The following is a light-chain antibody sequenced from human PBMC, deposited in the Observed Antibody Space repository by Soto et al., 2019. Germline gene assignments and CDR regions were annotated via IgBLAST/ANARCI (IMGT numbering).Light chain of an antibody. Sequence: IVMTQSPATLSVSPGERATLSCRASRSVSSNLAWYQQKPGQAPRLLIYGASTRATGIPARFSGSGSGTEFTLTISSLQSEDFAVYYCQHYNNWPPLFGQGTKVDIK. V-gene: IGKV3-15*01. CDR1: RSVSSN. J-gene: IGKJ1*01. CDR3: QHYNNWPPL. CDR2: GAS.